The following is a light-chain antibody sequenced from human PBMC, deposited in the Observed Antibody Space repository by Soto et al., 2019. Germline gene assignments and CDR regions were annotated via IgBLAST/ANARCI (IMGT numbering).Light chain of an antibody. CDR3: MQALQTPPT. J-gene: IGKJ1*01. Sequence: DIVRTQSPLSLPVTPGEPASISCRSSQSLLHSNGYNYLDWYLQKPGQSPQLLIYLGYSRASGVPDRFSGGGSGTDFTLKISRVEAEDVGIYYCMQALQTPPTFGQGTKGDIK. CDR2: LGY. CDR1: QSLLHSNGYNY. V-gene: IGKV2-28*01.